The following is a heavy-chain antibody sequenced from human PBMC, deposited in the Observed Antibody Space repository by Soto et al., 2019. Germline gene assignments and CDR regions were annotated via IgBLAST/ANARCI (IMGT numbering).Heavy chain of an antibody. CDR2: IIPIFGTA. J-gene: IGHJ3*02. V-gene: IGHV1-69*13. CDR3: ASPFYYYDSSGYQQYDAFDI. Sequence: SVKVSCKASGVTFSSYAISWVRQAPGQGLEWMGGIIPIFGTANYAQKFQGRVTITADESTSTAYMELSSLRSEDTAVYYCASPFYYYDSSGYQQYDAFDIWGQGTMVT. CDR1: GVTFSSYA. D-gene: IGHD3-22*01.